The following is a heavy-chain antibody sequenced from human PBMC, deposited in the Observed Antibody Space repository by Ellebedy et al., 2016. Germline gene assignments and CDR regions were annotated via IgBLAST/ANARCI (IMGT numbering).Heavy chain of an antibody. D-gene: IGHD1-20*01. V-gene: IGHV3-69-1*01. CDR1: GFPFTNAW. J-gene: IGHJ6*02. CDR2: SGAT. Sequence: GGSLRLSCAASGFPFTNAWMNWVRQAPGKGLEWVGRSGATDYAAPVQGRFTISRVDSETTVYLQMNSLKSEDTAMYYCTTGGISGSRWWYNGLDVWGQGTTVTVSS. CDR3: TTGGISGSRWWYNGLDV.